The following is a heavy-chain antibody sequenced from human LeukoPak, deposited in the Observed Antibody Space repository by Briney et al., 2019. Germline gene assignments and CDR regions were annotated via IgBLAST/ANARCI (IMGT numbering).Heavy chain of an antibody. J-gene: IGHJ4*02. Sequence: GGSLRLSCAASGFTFSSYSMNWVRQAPGKGLEWVSYISSSSSTIYYADSVKGRFTISRDNAKNSLFLQINSLRAEDTAVYYCASSQGYNPLFNYWGQGTLVTVSS. D-gene: IGHD5-24*01. CDR3: ASSQGYNPLFNY. CDR1: GFTFSSYS. CDR2: ISSSSSTI. V-gene: IGHV3-48*04.